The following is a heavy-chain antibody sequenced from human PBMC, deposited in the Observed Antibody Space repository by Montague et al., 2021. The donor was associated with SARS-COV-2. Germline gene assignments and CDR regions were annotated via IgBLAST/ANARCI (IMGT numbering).Heavy chain of an antibody. V-gene: IGHV3-53*01. CDR1: ELIVSSNY. CDR3: ARGGSGGSCYSPPCYFDY. Sequence: SLRLSCAASELIVSSNYMSWVRQAPGKGLEWVSVIYSGGSTYYADSVKGRFTISRDNSKNTLYLQMNTLSAEDTAVYYCARGGSGGSCYSPPCYFDYWGQGTLVTVSS. CDR2: IYSGGST. D-gene: IGHD2-15*01. J-gene: IGHJ4*02.